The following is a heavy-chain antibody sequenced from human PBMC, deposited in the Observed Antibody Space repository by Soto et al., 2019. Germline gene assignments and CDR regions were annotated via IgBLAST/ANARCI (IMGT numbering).Heavy chain of an antibody. J-gene: IGHJ4*02. Sequence: PSETLSLTCTVSGGSISSYYWSWIRQPPGKGLEWIGYIYYSGSTNYNPSLKSRVTISVDTSKNQFSLKLSSVTAADTAVYYCARGAYSGYVLDYWGQGTLVTVSS. V-gene: IGHV4-59*01. D-gene: IGHD5-12*01. CDR1: GGSISSYY. CDR2: IYYSGST. CDR3: ARGAYSGYVLDY.